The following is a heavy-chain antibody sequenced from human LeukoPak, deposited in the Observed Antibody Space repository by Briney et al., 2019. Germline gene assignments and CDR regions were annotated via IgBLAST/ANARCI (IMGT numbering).Heavy chain of an antibody. Sequence: GGSLRLSCAASGFTFRNYWMSWVRQVPGKGLEWVVNINEGGNEKNYVDSVKGRFTASRDNAQNSLYLQMNSLRVEDTAVYYCARHPNSNWDYWGQGTLVTASS. CDR3: ARHPNSNWDY. J-gene: IGHJ4*02. CDR1: GFTFRNYW. V-gene: IGHV3-7*03. D-gene: IGHD6-13*01. CDR2: INEGGNEK.